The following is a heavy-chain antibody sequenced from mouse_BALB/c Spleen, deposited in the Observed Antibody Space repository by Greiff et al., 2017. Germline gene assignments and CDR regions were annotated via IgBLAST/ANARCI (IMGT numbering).Heavy chain of an antibody. J-gene: IGHJ4*01. D-gene: IGHD2-1*01. V-gene: IGHV1-39*01. CDR2: IDPYYGGT. CDR1: GYSFTGYN. Sequence: VQLQQSGPELVKPGASVKISCKASGYSFTGYNMTWVKQSNGKSLEWIGNIDPYYGGTSYNQKFKGKATLTVDKSSSTAYLQLKSLTSEDSAVYYCARYYGNNGAMDYWGQGTSVTVSS. CDR3: ARYYGNNGAMDY.